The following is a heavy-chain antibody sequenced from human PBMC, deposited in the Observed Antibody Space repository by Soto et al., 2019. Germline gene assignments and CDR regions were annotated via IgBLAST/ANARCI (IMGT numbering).Heavy chain of an antibody. CDR1: SGSIGSHY. CDR2: IYYSGST. J-gene: IGHJ4*02. CDR3: ARTPPYYYDTIGYPYYFDN. D-gene: IGHD3-22*01. V-gene: IGHV4-59*11. Sequence: SETLSLTCTVSSGSIGSHYWSWIRQPPGKGLESIGYIYYSGSTNYNPSLKSRVTISLDTSKNQFSLKLSSVTAADTAVYYCARTPPYYYDTIGYPYYFDNWGQGTLVTVSS.